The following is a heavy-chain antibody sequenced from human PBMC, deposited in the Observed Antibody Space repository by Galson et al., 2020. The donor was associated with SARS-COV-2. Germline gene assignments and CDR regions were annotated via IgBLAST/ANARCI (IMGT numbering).Heavy chain of an antibody. Sequence: ETSETLSLTCTVSGGSISSYYWSWIRQPPGKGLEWIGYIYYSGSTNYNPSLKSRVTISVDTSKSQFSLKVRSVTAADTAVYYCARHPGSGYAIYYFDYWGQGTLVTVSS. V-gene: IGHV4-59*08. CDR2: IYYSGST. J-gene: IGHJ4*02. CDR3: ARHPGSGYAIYYFDY. D-gene: IGHD5-12*01. CDR1: GGSISSYY.